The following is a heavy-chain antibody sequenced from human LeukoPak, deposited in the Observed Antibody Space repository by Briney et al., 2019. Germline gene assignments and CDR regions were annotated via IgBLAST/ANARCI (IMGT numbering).Heavy chain of an antibody. J-gene: IGHJ5*02. CDR1: GYTFTIYG. D-gene: IGHD5-12*01. V-gene: IGHV1-18*01. CDR2: ISAYNGNT. CDR3: ARDTMIPGYDFDSYNWFDP. Sequence: ASVKVSCKASGYTFTIYGISWVRQAPGQGLEWMGWISAYNGNTNYAQKLQGRVTMTTDTSMSTAYMELRSLRSDDTAVYYCARDTMIPGYDFDSYNWFDPWGQGTLVTVSS.